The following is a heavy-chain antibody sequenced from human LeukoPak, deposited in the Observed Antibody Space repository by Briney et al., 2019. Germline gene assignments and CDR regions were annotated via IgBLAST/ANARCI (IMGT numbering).Heavy chain of an antibody. J-gene: IGHJ2*01. D-gene: IGHD2/OR15-2a*01. CDR1: GASVRSDSYY. CDR2: AYYSGST. CDR3: ARAFRARYFDL. V-gene: IGHV4-61*01. Sequence: PSETLSLTCTVSGASVRSDSYYWSWIRQPPGKGLEWIGYAYYSGSTYYNPSLESRVSMSVDTSKNQFSLKLSSVTAADTAVYYCARAFRARYFDLWGRGTLVTVSS.